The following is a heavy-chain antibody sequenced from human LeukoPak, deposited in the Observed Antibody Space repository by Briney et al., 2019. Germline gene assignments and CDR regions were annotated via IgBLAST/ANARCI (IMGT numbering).Heavy chain of an antibody. CDR1: GFTFSTYS. CDR3: TTEGLRRYYFDY. J-gene: IGHJ4*02. V-gene: IGHV3-15*05. Sequence: GGSLRLSCTVSGFTFSTYSMNWVRQAPGKGLDWVGRIKSKTDGGTTDYAAPVKGRFTISRDDSKNTLYLQMNSLKAEDTAVYYCTTEGLRRYYFDYWGQGTLVTVSS. D-gene: IGHD4-23*01. CDR2: IKSKTDGGTT.